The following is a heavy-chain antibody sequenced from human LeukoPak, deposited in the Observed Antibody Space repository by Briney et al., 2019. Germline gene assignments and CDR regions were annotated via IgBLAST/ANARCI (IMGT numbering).Heavy chain of an antibody. J-gene: IGHJ4*02. D-gene: IGHD6-6*01. CDR3: ARVLEYSSSPVDY. CDR2: INPKNAAT. CDR1: GYTFTVHY. Sequence: GASVKVSCKASGYTFTVHYIHWVRQAPGQGLEWMGWINPKNAATNYGQRFQGRVTMTRDTSTGTVYMELNTLRSDDTAVYYCARVLEYSSSPVDYWGQGTLVTVSS. V-gene: IGHV1-2*02.